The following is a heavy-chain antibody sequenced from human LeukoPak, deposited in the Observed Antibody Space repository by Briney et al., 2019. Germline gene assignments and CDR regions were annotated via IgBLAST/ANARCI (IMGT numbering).Heavy chain of an antibody. CDR2: ISSGGSTI. V-gene: IGHV3-11*01. J-gene: IGHJ4*02. CDR1: GFTFNDYY. CDR3: ATHSSDYGDYTVEY. Sequence: GGSLRLSCAASGFTFNDYYMSWIRQAPGKGLEWVSYISSGGSTIYYADSVKGRFTISRDNAKNSLYLQMNSLRAEDTALYYCATHSSDYGDYTVEYWGQGTLVIVSS. D-gene: IGHD4-17*01.